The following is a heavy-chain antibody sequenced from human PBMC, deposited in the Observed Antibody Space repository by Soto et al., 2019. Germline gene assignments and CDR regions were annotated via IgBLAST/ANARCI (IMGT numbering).Heavy chain of an antibody. Sequence: QVHLVQSGAEVKKPGASVKVSCKGSGYTFTSYGITWVRQAPGKGLEWMGWISDRKGDTDYAQKLQGRVTVTRDTSTSTAYMELRSLRSDDTAVYYCARGRYGDYWGQGALVTGSS. D-gene: IGHD1-1*01. J-gene: IGHJ4*02. V-gene: IGHV1-18*01. CDR1: GYTFTSYG. CDR2: ISDRKGDT. CDR3: ARGRYGDY.